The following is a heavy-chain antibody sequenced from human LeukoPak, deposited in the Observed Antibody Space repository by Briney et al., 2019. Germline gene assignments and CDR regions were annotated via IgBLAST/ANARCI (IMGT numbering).Heavy chain of an antibody. CDR1: GGSFSGYY. J-gene: IGHJ4*02. CDR3: AGHGSSSYGYFDY. V-gene: IGHV4-34*01. CDR2: INHSGST. D-gene: IGHD5-18*01. Sequence: SETLSLTCAVYGGSFSGYYWSWIRQPPGKGLEWTGEINHSGSTNYNPSLKSRVTISVDTSKNQFSLKLSSVAAADTAVYYCAGHGSSSYGYFDYWGQGTLVTVSS.